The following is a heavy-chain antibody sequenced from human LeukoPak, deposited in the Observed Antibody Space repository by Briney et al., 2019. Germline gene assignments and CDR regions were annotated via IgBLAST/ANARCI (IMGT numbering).Heavy chain of an antibody. V-gene: IGHV3-30*18. CDR3: AKSASAYYYMDV. Sequence: PGGSLRLSCAASGFTFSSYGMHWVRQAPGKGLEWVAVISYDGSNKYYADSVKGRFTISRDNSKNTLYLQMNSLRAEDTAVYYCAKSASAYYYMDVWGKGTTVTVSS. CDR2: ISYDGSNK. CDR1: GFTFSSYG. D-gene: IGHD4/OR15-4a*01. J-gene: IGHJ6*03.